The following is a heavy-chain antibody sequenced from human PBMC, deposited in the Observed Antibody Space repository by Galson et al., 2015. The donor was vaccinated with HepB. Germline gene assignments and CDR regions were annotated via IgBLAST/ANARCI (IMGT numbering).Heavy chain of an antibody. V-gene: IGHV4-4*07. CDR2: IYTNGIT. J-gene: IGHJ2*01. D-gene: IGHD2-2*02. CDR3: VRDRCSSTSCYMARYFDL. CDR1: GASISTYY. Sequence: TCTVSGASISTYYWGWIRQPAGNTLEWIGRIYTNGITEYNPSLESRVAMSGDTSRNQLSLTLKSVTAADTAVYYCVRDRCSSTSCYMARYFDLWGRGTKVTVSS.